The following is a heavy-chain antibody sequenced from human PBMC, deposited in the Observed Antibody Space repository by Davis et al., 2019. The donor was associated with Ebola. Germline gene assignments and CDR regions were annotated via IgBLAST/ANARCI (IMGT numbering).Heavy chain of an antibody. J-gene: IGHJ6*02. D-gene: IGHD3-9*01. CDR2: IYPGDFDT. Sequence: GESLKISCKGSGYSFSSYWIGWVRQMPGKGLEWVGIIYPGDFDTRYSPSFRGQVTISVDKSSSTAFLRWSSLKASDTAIYYCTRHPTSISNPYFVDVWGQGTTVTVSS. V-gene: IGHV5-51*01. CDR3: TRHPTSISNPYFVDV. CDR1: GYSFSSYW.